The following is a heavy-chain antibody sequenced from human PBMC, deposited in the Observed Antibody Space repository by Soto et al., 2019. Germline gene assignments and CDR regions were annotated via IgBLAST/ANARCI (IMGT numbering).Heavy chain of an antibody. D-gene: IGHD4-17*01. Sequence: QVQLVQSGAEVTKPGSSVKVSCKASGYTFTSYYMHWVRQAPGQGLEWLGIVNPSGGSTSYAQKYQCRGTMTRDTSTSTVYMELSSLRSEDTAVYYCARDGGSIYTVTTDCDGMDVWGQGTTVTVSS. CDR2: VNPSGGST. CDR1: GYTFTSYY. J-gene: IGHJ6*02. V-gene: IGHV1-46*01. CDR3: ARDGGSIYTVTTDCDGMDV.